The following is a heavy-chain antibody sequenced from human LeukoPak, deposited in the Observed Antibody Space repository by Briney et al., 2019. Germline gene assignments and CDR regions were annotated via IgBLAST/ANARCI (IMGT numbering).Heavy chain of an antibody. CDR2: ISYDGSNK. CDR1: GFTFSSYA. J-gene: IGHJ4*02. V-gene: IGHV3-30-3*01. Sequence: GVSLRLSCAASGFTFSSYAMHRVRQAPGKGLEWVAVISYDGSNKYYADSVKGRFTISRDNSKNTLYLQMNSLRAEDTAVYYCARDWGYYDSSGYFSYWGQGTLVTVSS. D-gene: IGHD3-22*01. CDR3: ARDWGYYDSSGYFSY.